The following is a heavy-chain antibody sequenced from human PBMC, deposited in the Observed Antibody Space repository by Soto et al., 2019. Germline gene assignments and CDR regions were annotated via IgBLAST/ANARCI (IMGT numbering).Heavy chain of an antibody. Sequence: QVQLVQSGAEVKKPGASVKVSCKASGYTFTHYGISWVRQAPGQGLAWMGWISALNGNTKYVDNFQDRVTMTTDTSTNTSYMEVRSLRSDDTAMYSCARVYGSGSYIAFDFWGQGTMVTVSS. CDR1: GYTFTHYG. D-gene: IGHD3-10*01. CDR3: ARVYGSGSYIAFDF. J-gene: IGHJ3*01. V-gene: IGHV1-18*01. CDR2: ISALNGNT.